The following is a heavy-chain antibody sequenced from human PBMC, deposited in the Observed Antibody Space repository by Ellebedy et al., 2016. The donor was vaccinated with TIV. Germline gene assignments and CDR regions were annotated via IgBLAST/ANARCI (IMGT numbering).Heavy chain of an antibody. CDR2: IKQDGSEK. CDR1: GFTFSNYW. J-gene: IGHJ4*02. CDR3: ARDQWLGRAYYFDY. Sequence: GGSLRLSCEASGFTFSNYWMTWVRQAPGKGLEWVANIKQDGSEKYYVDSVKGRFSISRDNTKNSLYLQMNSLTDEDTAVYYCARDQWLGRAYYFDYWGQGTLLTVSS. D-gene: IGHD6-19*01. V-gene: IGHV3-7*01.